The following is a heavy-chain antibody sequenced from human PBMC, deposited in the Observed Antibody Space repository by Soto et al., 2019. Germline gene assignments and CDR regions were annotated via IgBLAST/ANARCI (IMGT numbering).Heavy chain of an antibody. V-gene: IGHV3-23*01. D-gene: IGHD2-21*02. CDR3: AKLPGGNSLEYFQH. CDR2: ISGSGGST. CDR1: GFTFSSYA. Sequence: GGSLRLSCAASGFTFSSYAMSWVRQAPGKGLEWVSAISGSGGSTYYADSVKGRFTISRDNSKNTLYLQMNSLRAEDTAVYFCAKLPGGNSLEYFQHWGQGTLVTVSS. J-gene: IGHJ1*01.